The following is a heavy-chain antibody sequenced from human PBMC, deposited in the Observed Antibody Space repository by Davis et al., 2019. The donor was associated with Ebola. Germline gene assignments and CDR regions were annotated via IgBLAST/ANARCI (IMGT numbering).Heavy chain of an antibody. V-gene: IGHV3-13*05. CDR3: ARASLWFGELPGSYFDY. D-gene: IGHD3-10*01. CDR2: IGAAGDP. Sequence: GGSLRLSCAASGFTFSRFDMHWVRQGTGKGLEWVSAIGAAGDPNYADSVKGRFTISRHNSKNTLYLQMNSLRAEDTAVYYCARASLWFGELPGSYFDYWGQGTLVTVSS. J-gene: IGHJ4*02. CDR1: GFTFSRFD.